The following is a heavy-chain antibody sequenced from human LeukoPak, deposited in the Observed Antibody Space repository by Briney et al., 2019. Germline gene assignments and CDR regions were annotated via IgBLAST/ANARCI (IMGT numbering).Heavy chain of an antibody. V-gene: IGHV3-9*01. CDR3: AKDTGPVEYSSSSVDYYYYGMDV. Sequence: GRSLRLSCAASGFTFDDYAMHWVRQAPGKGLEWVSGISWNSGSIGYADSVKGRFTISRDNAKNSLYLQTNSLRAEDTALYYCAKDTGPVEYSSSSVDYYYYGMDVWGQGTTVTVSS. D-gene: IGHD6-6*01. J-gene: IGHJ6*02. CDR2: ISWNSGSI. CDR1: GFTFDDYA.